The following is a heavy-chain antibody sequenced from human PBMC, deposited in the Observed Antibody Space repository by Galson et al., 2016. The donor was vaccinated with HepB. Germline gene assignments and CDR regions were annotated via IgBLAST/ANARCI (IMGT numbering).Heavy chain of an antibody. V-gene: IGHV5-10-1*01. CDR2: VDPTDSYT. D-gene: IGHD3-22*01. J-gene: IGHJ6*02. CDR1: GYSFTTYW. CDR3: ARHGTMGGEVDSSDYWDYGMDV. Sequence: QSGAEVKKPAESLRISCKGSGYSFTTYWISWVRQMPGKGLEWMGRVDPTDSYTNYSPSFQGHVTFSVDKSIGTAYLQWSSLKASDTAMYFCARHGTMGGEVDSSDYWDYGMDVWGQGTTVTVSS.